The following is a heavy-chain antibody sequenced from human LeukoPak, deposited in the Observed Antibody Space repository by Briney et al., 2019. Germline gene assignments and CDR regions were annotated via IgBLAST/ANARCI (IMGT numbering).Heavy chain of an antibody. D-gene: IGHD4-11*01. CDR1: GFTFSSYA. Sequence: QPGGPLRLSCAASGFTFSSYAMNWVRQAPGKGLEWVSGISGSGGNTNFADSVKGRFTISRDNSNNTLYLQMNSLRAEDTAVYYCAKDLQRTTITSTSFDYWGQGTLVTASS. J-gene: IGHJ4*02. V-gene: IGHV3-23*01. CDR3: AKDLQRTTITSTSFDY. CDR2: ISGSGGNT.